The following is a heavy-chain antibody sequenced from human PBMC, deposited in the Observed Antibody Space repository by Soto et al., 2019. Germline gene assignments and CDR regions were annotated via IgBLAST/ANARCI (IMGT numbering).Heavy chain of an antibody. V-gene: IGHV3-21*01. CDR2: ISSSSSYI. D-gene: IGHD2-21*01. Sequence: GGSLRLSCAASGFTFSSYSRNWVRQAPGKGLEWVSSISSSSSYIYYADSVKGRFTISRDNAKNSLYLQMNSLRAEDTAVYYCARTVAGYYFDYWGQGTLVTVYS. CDR3: ARTVAGYYFDY. J-gene: IGHJ4*02. CDR1: GFTFSSYS.